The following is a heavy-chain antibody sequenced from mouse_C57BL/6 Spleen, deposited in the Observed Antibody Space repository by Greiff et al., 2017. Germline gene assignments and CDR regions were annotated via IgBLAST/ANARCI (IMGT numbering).Heavy chain of an antibody. CDR2: IHPNSGST. Sequence: QVQLQQPGAELVKPGASVKLSCKASGYTFTSYWMHWVKQRPGQGLEWIGMIHPNSGSTNYNEKFKSKATLTVDKSSSTAYMQLSSLTSEDSAVYYCAREGGPSYPFDYWGQGTTLTVSP. CDR3: AREGGPSYPFDY. D-gene: IGHD2-12*01. J-gene: IGHJ2*01. V-gene: IGHV1-64*01. CDR1: GYTFTSYW.